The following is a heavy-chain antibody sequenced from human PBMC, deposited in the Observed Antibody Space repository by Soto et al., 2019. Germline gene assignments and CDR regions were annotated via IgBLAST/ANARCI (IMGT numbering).Heavy chain of an antibody. D-gene: IGHD2-15*01. CDR3: AKEVEGGWYYFDY. V-gene: IGHV3-23*01. Sequence: EVQLLESGGGLVQPRGSLTLSCAASGFTFSTYAMTWVRQAPGKGLEWVSTISDSDGSTYYADSVKGRFTISRDNSKNTVYLQMNSLRAEDTAVYYCAKEVEGGWYYFDYWGQGTLVTVSS. CDR1: GFTFSTYA. CDR2: ISDSDGST. J-gene: IGHJ4*02.